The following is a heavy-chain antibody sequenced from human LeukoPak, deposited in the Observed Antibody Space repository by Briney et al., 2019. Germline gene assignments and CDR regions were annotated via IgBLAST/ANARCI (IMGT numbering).Heavy chain of an antibody. CDR2: MSDSRDYI. D-gene: IGHD4-11*01. Sequence: GGSLRLSCAASGFIFSSYSMNWVRQAPEEGLEWVSSMSDSRDYIYYADSVKGRFSISTDNAKNSLSLQMNSLRAEDTAVYYCARGGKLDYPFDYWGQGTLVTVSS. CDR3: ARGGKLDYPFDY. J-gene: IGHJ4*02. V-gene: IGHV3-21*01. CDR1: GFIFSSYS.